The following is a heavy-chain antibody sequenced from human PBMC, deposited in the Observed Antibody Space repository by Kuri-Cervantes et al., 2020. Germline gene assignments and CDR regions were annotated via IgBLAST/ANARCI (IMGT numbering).Heavy chain of an antibody. D-gene: IGHD3-10*01. J-gene: IGHJ4*02. V-gene: IGHV4-34*01. CDR2: IYYSGST. CDR1: GGSFSGYY. Sequence: SETLSLTCAVYGGSFSGYYWSWIRQPPGKGLEWIGSIYYSGSTYYNPSLKSRVTISVDTSKNQFSLKLSSVTAADTAVYYCARVEGSGSYFLSWGQGTLVTVSS. CDR3: ARVEGSGSYFLS.